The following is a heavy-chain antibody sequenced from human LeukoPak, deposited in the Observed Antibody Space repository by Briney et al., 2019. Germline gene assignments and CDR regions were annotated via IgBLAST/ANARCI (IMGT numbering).Heavy chain of an antibody. J-gene: IGHJ4*02. D-gene: IGHD3-10*01. CDR3: ARGITMAN. CDR1: GFTFSNYW. CDR2: IKQDGSER. Sequence: AGSLRLSCAASGFTFSNYWMTWVRQAPGKGLEWVANIKQDGSERDYVDSVKGRFTISRDDAKNSLYPQMNSLRAEDTAVYYCARGITMANWGRGTLVTVSS. V-gene: IGHV3-7*04.